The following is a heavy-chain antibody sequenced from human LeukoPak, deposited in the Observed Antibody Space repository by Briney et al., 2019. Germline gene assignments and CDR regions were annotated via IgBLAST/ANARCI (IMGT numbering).Heavy chain of an antibody. CDR2: IYHSGST. Sequence: SETLSLTCTVSGGSISSYYWSWIRQPPGKGLEWIGSIYHSGSTYYNPSLKSRVTISVDTSKNQFSLKLTSVAAADTALYYCARHKVTRHSPLESWGQGTLVTVSS. J-gene: IGHJ4*02. CDR1: GGSISSYY. V-gene: IGHV4-59*04. D-gene: IGHD4-11*01. CDR3: ARHKVTRHSPLES.